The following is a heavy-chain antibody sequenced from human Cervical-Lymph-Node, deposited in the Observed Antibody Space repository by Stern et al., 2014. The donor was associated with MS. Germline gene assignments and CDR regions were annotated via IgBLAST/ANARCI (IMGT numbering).Heavy chain of an antibody. CDR3: ATTRWDLFTWNWFDP. V-gene: IGHV4-61*02. CDR2: IHDSGST. CDR1: GGSISSSGYY. Sequence: VQLVESGPGLVKPSQTLSLTCTVSGGSISSSGYYWSWIRQPADKGLEWIGRIHDSGSTYYNPSLKSRVTIQMDTAKNPFSLKLPSVTAADTAVYYCATTRWDLFTWNWFDPWGQGTLVTVSS. D-gene: IGHD1-26*01. J-gene: IGHJ5*02.